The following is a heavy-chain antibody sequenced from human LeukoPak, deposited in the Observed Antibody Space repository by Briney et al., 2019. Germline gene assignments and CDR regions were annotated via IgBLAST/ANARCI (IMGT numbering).Heavy chain of an antibody. CDR3: ARSFSSSFRSPKYYYYGMDV. V-gene: IGHV4-34*01. D-gene: IGHD6-13*01. CDR2: INHSGST. Sequence: SETLSLTCAVYGGSFSGYYWSWIRQPPGKGLEGIGEINHSGSTNYNPSLKSRVTISVDTSKNQFSLKLSSVTAADTAVYYCARSFSSSFRSPKYYYYGMDVWGKGTTVTVSS. J-gene: IGHJ6*04. CDR1: GGSFSGYY.